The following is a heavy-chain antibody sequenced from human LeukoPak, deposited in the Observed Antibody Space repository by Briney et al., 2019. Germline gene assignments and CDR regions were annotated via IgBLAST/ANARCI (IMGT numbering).Heavy chain of an antibody. CDR2: ISSSGANT. Sequence: PGGSLRLSCAASGFAFKVAAMTWVRQAPGKGLEWVSLISSSGANTYYADSVKGRFTISRDNSKNTLFLQMNSLRAEDTAMYYCVNDIHVSFWGQGTLVTVSS. V-gene: IGHV3-23*01. CDR1: GFAFKVAA. J-gene: IGHJ4*02. D-gene: IGHD2-21*01. CDR3: VNDIHVSF.